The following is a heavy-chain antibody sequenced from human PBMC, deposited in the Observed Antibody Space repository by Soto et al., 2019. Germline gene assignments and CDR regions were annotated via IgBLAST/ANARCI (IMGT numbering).Heavy chain of an antibody. CDR2: ISDDGSTA. J-gene: IGHJ4*02. CDR3: AKGPRVSSTGTGAH. Sequence: GGSLRLSCSVSGFTFSAYWMHWVRQVPGKGLTWVSRISDDGSTATYADSVKGRFVISRDNAKNSLYLEMNTLRADDSGLYYCAKGPRVSSTGTGAHWGRGTLVTVSS. CDR1: GFTFSAYW. V-gene: IGHV3-74*01. D-gene: IGHD1-1*01.